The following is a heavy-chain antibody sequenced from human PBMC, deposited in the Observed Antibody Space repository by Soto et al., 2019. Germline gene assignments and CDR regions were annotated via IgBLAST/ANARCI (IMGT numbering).Heavy chain of an antibody. CDR2: IYYSGST. CDR3: ARDTEYASTWYYFDY. Sequence: QVQLQESGPGLMKPSQTLSLTCTVSGGSISSGGYYWTWIRQRPGKGLEWIGYIYYSGSTDYNPSLKSRVTISLDTSKNQFSLKLSSVTAADTAVYYCARDTEYASTWYYFDYWGLGTLVTVSS. J-gene: IGHJ4*02. V-gene: IGHV4-31*03. D-gene: IGHD6-13*01. CDR1: GGSISSGGYY.